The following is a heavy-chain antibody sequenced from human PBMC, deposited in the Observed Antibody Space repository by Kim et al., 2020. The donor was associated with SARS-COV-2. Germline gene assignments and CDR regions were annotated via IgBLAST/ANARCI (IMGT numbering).Heavy chain of an antibody. CDR3: ATPMVRGVIEDY. CDR2: ISSSSYI. CDR1: GFTFSSYS. J-gene: IGHJ4*02. D-gene: IGHD3-10*01. V-gene: IGHV3-21*01. Sequence: GGSLRLSCAASGFTFSSYSMNWVRQAPGKGLEWVSSISSSSYIYYADSVKGRFTISRDNAKNSLYLQMNSLRAEDTAVYYCATPMVRGVIEDYWGQGTLVTVSS.